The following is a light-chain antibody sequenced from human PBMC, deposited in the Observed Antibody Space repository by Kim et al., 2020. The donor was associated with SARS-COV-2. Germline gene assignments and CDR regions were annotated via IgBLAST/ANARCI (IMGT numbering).Light chain of an antibody. V-gene: IGLV3-19*01. CDR3: KSRDSRGKVV. CDR1: SLRKYY. Sequence: SSELTQDPAVSVALGQTVRITCQGDSLRKYYATWYQQKAGQAPVLLFYAKDKRPSGVPDRFSGSTSGNTASLTITGAQAADEADYYCKSRDSRGKVVFGGGTKVTVL. J-gene: IGLJ2*01. CDR2: AKD.